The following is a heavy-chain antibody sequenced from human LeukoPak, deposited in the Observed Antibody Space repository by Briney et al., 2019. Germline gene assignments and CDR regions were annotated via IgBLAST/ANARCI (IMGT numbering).Heavy chain of an antibody. CDR3: ARDRAPTASDY. V-gene: IGHV1-18*04. CDR2: ISAYNGNT. D-gene: IGHD2-21*02. J-gene: IGHJ4*02. Sequence: ASVKVSCKASGHTFTSYGISWVRQATGQGLEWMGWISAYNGNTNYAQKLQGRVTMTTDTSTSTAYMELKSLRSDDTAVYYCARDRAPTASDYWGQGTLVTVSS. CDR1: GHTFTSYG.